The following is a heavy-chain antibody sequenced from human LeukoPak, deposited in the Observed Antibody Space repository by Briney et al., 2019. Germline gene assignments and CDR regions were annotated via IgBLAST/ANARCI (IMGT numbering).Heavy chain of an antibody. V-gene: IGHV3-11*04. D-gene: IGHD3-10*01. J-gene: IGHJ4*02. Sequence: GGSLRLSCAATGFNFSDYYMSWIRQAPGKGLEWVSYISSSGSSIYYADSVKGRFTISRDNAKNSLYLQMNSLRAEDTAVYYCASSYINSYPKDRIFDYWGQGTLVTVSS. CDR3: ASSYINSYPKDRIFDY. CDR1: GFNFSDYY. CDR2: ISSSGSSI.